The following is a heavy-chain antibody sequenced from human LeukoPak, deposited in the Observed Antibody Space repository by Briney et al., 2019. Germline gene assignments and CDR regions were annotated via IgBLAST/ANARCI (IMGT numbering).Heavy chain of an antibody. J-gene: IGHJ6*04. CDR3: ATPIFGVAPDV. V-gene: IGHV4-38-2*01. CDR2: IYHSGST. D-gene: IGHD3-3*01. Sequence: SETLSLTCAVSGYSISSGYYWGWIRQPPGKGLEWIGSIYHSGSTCYNPSLKSRVTISVDTSKNQFSLKLSSVTAADTAVYYCATPIFGVAPDVWGKGTTVTVSS. CDR1: GYSISSGYY.